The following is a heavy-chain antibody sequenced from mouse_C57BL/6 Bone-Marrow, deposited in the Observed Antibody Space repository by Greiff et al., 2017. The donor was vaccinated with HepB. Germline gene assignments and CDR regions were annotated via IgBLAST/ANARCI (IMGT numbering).Heavy chain of an antibody. V-gene: IGHV5-6*01. D-gene: IGHD1-1*01. J-gene: IGHJ2*01. CDR2: ISSGGSYT. CDR3: ARRRHYYGSSSHYFDY. Sequence: EVQGVESGGDLVKPGGSLKLSCAASGFTFSSYGMSWVRQTPDKRLEWVATISSGGSYTYYPDSVKGRFTISRDNAKNTLYLQMSSLKSEDTAMYYCARRRHYYGSSSHYFDYWGQGTTLTVSS. CDR1: GFTFSSYG.